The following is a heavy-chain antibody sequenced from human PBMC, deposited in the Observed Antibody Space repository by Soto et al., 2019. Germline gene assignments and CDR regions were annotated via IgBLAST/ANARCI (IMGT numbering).Heavy chain of an antibody. Sequence: QVQLVQSGAEVKKPGASVQVSCKASGSTFTNYDIIWVRQAPGQGLEWMGWISAYNGNTNYAQKLQGRVTMTTETSTSTVYMKLRMLRYDDTAVYYFARSSSSWYPSTRGCWFDPWGQGTQVTVSS. CDR2: ISAYNGNT. D-gene: IGHD6-13*01. V-gene: IGHV1-18*01. CDR1: GSTFTNYD. J-gene: IGHJ5*02. CDR3: ARSSSSWYPSTRGCWFDP.